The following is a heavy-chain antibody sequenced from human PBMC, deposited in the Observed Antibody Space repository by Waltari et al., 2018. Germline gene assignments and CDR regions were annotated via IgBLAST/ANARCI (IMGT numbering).Heavy chain of an antibody. CDR2: MSSSGATM. CDR3: ARDLPAADIDY. Sequence: EVQLVESGGGLVQPGGSLRLSCAASGFTFSNYEINWVRQAPGKGLEGVSYMSSSGATMFYAASVRGRLTISRDNAKNSLYLQMNTMRAEDTAVYYCARDLPAADIDYWGQGTLVTVSS. D-gene: IGHD2-2*01. V-gene: IGHV3-48*03. J-gene: IGHJ4*02. CDR1: GFTFSNYE.